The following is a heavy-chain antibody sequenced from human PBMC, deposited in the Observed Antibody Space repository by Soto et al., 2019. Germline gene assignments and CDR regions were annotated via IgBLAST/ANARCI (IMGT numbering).Heavy chain of an antibody. V-gene: IGHV3-7*04. D-gene: IGHD2-2*01. CDR2: IKQDGSEE. CDR1: GFTFSNYW. J-gene: IGHJ6*02. CDR3: ARLSTSLLRFGLDV. Sequence: GGSLRLSCAASGFTFSNYWMTWVRQAPGKGLEWVASIKQDGSEENYVDSVKGRFTISRDNAKNSLFLQMSSLIAEDTSVYYCARLSTSLLRFGLDVWGQGTTVTVSS.